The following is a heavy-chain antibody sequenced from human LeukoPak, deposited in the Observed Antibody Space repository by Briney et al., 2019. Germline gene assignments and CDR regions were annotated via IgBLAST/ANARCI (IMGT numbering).Heavy chain of an antibody. J-gene: IGHJ4*02. CDR2: ISWNSGSI. V-gene: IGHV3-9*01. Sequence: PGRSLRLSCAASGFTFDDYAMHWVRQAPGKGLEWVSGISWNSGSIGYADSVKGRFTISRDNAKNSLYLQMNSLRAEDTALYYCEKDINIVGASGPFDYWGQGTLVTVSS. D-gene: IGHD1-26*01. CDR3: EKDINIVGASGPFDY. CDR1: GFTFDDYA.